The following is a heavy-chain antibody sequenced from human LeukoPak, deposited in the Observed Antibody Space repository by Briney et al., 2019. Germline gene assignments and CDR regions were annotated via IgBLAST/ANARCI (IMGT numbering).Heavy chain of an antibody. CDR3: VRVISYYYYYMDV. J-gene: IGHJ6*03. Sequence: SETLSLTCTVSGGSISGYYWSWIRQPAGKGLEWIGRIYASGSTNYNPSLKSRVTMSVDTSKNQFSLKLSSVTAADTAVYYCVRVISYYYYYMDVWGKGTTVTISS. CDR2: IYASGST. CDR1: GGSISGYY. V-gene: IGHV4-4*07.